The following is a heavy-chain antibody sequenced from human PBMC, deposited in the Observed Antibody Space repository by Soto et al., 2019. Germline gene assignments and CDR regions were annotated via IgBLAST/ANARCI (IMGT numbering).Heavy chain of an antibody. D-gene: IGHD5-18*01. J-gene: IGHJ6*03. CDR2: IKQDGSEK. V-gene: IGHV3-7*01. CDR3: ARLTAGIFGYSYGSFDYYYYYMDV. CDR1: GFTFSSYW. Sequence: GGSLRLSCAASGFTFSSYWMSWVRQAPGKGLEWVANIKQDGSEKYYVDSVKGRFTISRDNAKNSLYLQMNSLRAEDTAVYYCARLTAGIFGYSYGSFDYYYYYMDVWGKGTTVTVSS.